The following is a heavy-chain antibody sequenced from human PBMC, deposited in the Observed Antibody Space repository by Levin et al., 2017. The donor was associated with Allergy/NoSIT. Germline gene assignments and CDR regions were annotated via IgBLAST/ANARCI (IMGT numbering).Heavy chain of an antibody. CDR1: GYTFTSFG. Sequence: ASVKVSCKASGYTFTSFGINWVRQAPGQGLEWMGWISAHNGNTNFAQKLQGRVTMTTDTSTSTAYMELRSLRSDDTAVYYCAAFITLVRGVPTSHFDSSSQGTLVTVSS. V-gene: IGHV1-18*01. J-gene: IGHJ4*02. CDR3: AAFITLVRGVPTSHFDS. D-gene: IGHD3-10*01. CDR2: ISAHNGNT.